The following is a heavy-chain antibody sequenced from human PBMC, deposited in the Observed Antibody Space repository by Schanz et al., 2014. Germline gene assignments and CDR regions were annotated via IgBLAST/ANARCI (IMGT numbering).Heavy chain of an antibody. CDR1: GFGFSSYS. CDR3: AKTPREYCNYDNCPNWFDS. V-gene: IGHV3-23*04. CDR2: MNESHSTI. D-gene: IGHD2-15*01. Sequence: VQVVQSGGGLVKPGGSLRLSCAASGFGFSSYSMNWVRQAPGKGLEWVSAMNESHSTIYYADSVRGRFTISRDNAENTLFLQMNSLRAEDTAVYYCAKTPREYCNYDNCPNWFDSWGQGTLVTASS. J-gene: IGHJ5*01.